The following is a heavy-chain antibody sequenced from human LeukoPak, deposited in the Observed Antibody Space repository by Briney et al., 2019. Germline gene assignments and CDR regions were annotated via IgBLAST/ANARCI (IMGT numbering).Heavy chain of an antibody. CDR1: GITFSNYG. D-gene: IGHD3-3*01. J-gene: IGHJ4*02. V-gene: IGHV3-23*01. CDR2: ISGSGGGT. Sequence: GGSLRLSCAVSGITFSNYGMSWVRQAPGKGLEWVAGISGSGGGTSYADSVKGRFTISRDNAKNTLFLQMNSLRVEDTAVYFCAKRGVVIRVFLVGFHKEAYYFESWGQGAQVTVSS. CDR3: AKRGVVIRVFLVGFHKEAYYFES.